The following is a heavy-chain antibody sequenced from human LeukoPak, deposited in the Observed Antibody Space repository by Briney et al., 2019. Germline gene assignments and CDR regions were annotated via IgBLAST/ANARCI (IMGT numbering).Heavy chain of an antibody. D-gene: IGHD5-18*01. J-gene: IGHJ4*02. V-gene: IGHV3-23*01. CDR2: NSSSSGST. Sequence: GGSLRLSCVASGFTFSSYAMSWVRQAPGKGLEWVSGNSSSSGSTSYADSVKGRFTISRDSSNNTLYLQMNSLRAEDTAVYYCAKVRYSYVSFHDYWGQGTLLTVSS. CDR3: AKVRYSYVSFHDY. CDR1: GFTFSSYA.